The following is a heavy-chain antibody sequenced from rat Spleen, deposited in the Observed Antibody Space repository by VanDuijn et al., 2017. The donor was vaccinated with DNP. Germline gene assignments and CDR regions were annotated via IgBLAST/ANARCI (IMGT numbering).Heavy chain of an antibody. CDR2: ISYDGGST. Sequence: EVQLVESGGGLVQPGGSLKLSCAASGFTFSDYNMAWVRQAPRKGLEWVAVISYDGGSTYYRDSVKGRFTLSRDNARNILYLQMESLRSEDTATYYCAKDAFDYWGQGVLVTVSS. V-gene: IGHV5-20*01. CDR1: GFTFSDYN. CDR3: AKDAFDY. J-gene: IGHJ2*01.